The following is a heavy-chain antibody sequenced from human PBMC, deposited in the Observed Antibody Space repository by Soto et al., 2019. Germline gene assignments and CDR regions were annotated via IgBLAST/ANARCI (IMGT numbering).Heavy chain of an antibody. V-gene: IGHV3-30*02. D-gene: IGHD4-17*01. Sequence: GGSLRLSCAASGFTFSRNGMHWVRQAPGKGLEWVAFIWYDGSNEDYVDSVKGRFTISRDNSKNTLYLQMNSLRAEDTAVYYCAKDLYGDYGLWGQGTLVTVSS. CDR1: GFTFSRNG. CDR2: IWYDGSNE. CDR3: AKDLYGDYGL. J-gene: IGHJ4*02.